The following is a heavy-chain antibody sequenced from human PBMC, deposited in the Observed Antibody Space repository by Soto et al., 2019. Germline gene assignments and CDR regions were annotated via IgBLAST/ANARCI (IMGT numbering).Heavy chain of an antibody. J-gene: IGHJ4*02. D-gene: IGHD3-22*01. CDR1: GYSFTSYW. Sequence: GESLKISCKGSGYSFTSYWISWVRQMPGKGLEWMGRIDPSDSQTYYSPSFRGHVTISVTKSITTVFLQWSSLRASDTAMYYCARQIYDSDTGPNFQYYFDSWGPGTPVTVSS. V-gene: IGHV5-10-1*01. CDR3: ARQIYDSDTGPNFQYYFDS. CDR2: IDPSDSQT.